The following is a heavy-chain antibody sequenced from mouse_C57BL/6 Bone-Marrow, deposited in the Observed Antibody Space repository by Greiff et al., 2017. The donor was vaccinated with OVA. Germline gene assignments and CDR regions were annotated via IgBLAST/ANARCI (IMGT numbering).Heavy chain of an antibody. CDR1: GYTFTSYG. J-gene: IGHJ4*01. CDR3: ARGPYYSNYYAMDY. V-gene: IGHV1-81*01. CDR2: IYPRSGNT. D-gene: IGHD2-5*01. Sequence: VQLVESGAELARPGASVKLSCKASGYTFTSYGISWVKQRTGQGLEWIGEIYPRSGNTYYNEKFKGKATLTADKSSSTAYMELRSLTSEDSAVYFCARGPYYSNYYAMDYWGQGTSVTVSS.